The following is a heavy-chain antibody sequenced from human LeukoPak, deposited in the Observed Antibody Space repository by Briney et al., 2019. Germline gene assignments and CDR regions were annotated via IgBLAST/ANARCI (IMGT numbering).Heavy chain of an antibody. J-gene: IGHJ3*02. Sequence: GGSLRLSCTASGLIFRNYAMTWVRQAPRKGLEWVSTISGDGTETFYADSVKGRFTISRDNSKNTLYLQMNSLRAEDTAVYYCARSSTQDDAFDIWGQGTMVTVSS. CDR1: GLIFRNYA. CDR2: ISGDGTET. CDR3: ARSSTQDDAFDI. V-gene: IGHV3-23*01. D-gene: IGHD5/OR15-5a*01.